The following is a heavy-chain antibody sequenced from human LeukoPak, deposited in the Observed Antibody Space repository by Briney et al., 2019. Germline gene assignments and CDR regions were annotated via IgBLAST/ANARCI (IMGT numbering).Heavy chain of an antibody. J-gene: IGHJ4*02. CDR1: GGSFSSGLYY. D-gene: IGHD5-24*01. Sequence: SQTLSLTCTVSGGSFSSGLYYWTWIRQPAGKGLEWIGRIYINGSTNYNPSLKSRVTISRDTSKNEFSLKLSSVTAADTAVYYCARDSRRDGYNLDYWGRGTLVTVSS. V-gene: IGHV4-61*02. CDR2: IYINGST. CDR3: ARDSRRDGYNLDY.